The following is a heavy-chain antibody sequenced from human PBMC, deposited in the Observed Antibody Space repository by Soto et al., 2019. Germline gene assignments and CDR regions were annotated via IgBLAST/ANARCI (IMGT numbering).Heavy chain of an antibody. CDR3: AREPLAVNADGLAP. Sequence: ASVKVSCKASGGAFRSYQISWVRQAPGQGLEWMGGIIPVFGTTNFSQRFQGRVTITADESASTVYMSLSSLRSDDTAVYYCAREPLAVNADGLAPWGQGTLVTVSS. D-gene: IGHD6-19*01. CDR2: IIPVFGTT. CDR1: GGAFRSYQ. J-gene: IGHJ5*02. V-gene: IGHV1-69*13.